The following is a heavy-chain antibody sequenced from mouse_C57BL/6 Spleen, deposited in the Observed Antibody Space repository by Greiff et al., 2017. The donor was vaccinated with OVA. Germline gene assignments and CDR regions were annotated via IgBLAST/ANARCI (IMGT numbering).Heavy chain of an antibody. J-gene: IGHJ1*03. Sequence: EVKLMESGGGLVQPGGSLSLSCAASGFTFTDYYMSWVRQPPGKALEWLGFIRNKANGYTKEYSASVKGRFTISRDNSQSILYLQMNALRAEDSATYYCARYPDVRDFDVWGTGTTVTVSS. CDR2: IRNKANGYTK. CDR1: GFTFTDYY. CDR3: ARYPDVRDFDV. V-gene: IGHV7-3*01.